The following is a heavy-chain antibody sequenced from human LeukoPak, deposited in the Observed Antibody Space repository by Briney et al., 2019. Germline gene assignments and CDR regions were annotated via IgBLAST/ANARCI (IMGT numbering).Heavy chain of an antibody. CDR1: GFTFSSYG. CDR2: ISYDGSNK. CDR3: ARDVSDCSGGSCYSYFDY. V-gene: IGHV3-30*03. D-gene: IGHD2-15*01. Sequence: PGGSLRLSCAASGFTFSSYGMHWVRQAPGKGLEWVAVISYDGSNKYYADSVKGRFTISRDNSKNTLYLQMNSLRAEDTAVYYCARDVSDCSGGSCYSYFDYWGQGSLVTVSS. J-gene: IGHJ4*02.